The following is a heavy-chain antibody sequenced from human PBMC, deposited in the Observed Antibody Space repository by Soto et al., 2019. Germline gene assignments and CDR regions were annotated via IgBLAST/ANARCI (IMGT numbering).Heavy chain of an antibody. J-gene: IGHJ6*02. Sequence: PSETLSLTCTVSGGSISSGEYYWTWIRQPTGKGLEWIGYIYYSGSTHYNPSLKSRVTISVDTSKNQFSLKLNSVTAADTAVYYCARVNYGNYYYYYGMDVWGQGTTVTVS. CDR2: IYYSGST. D-gene: IGHD4-17*01. CDR1: GGSISSGEYY. V-gene: IGHV4-61*08. CDR3: ARVNYGNYYYYYGMDV.